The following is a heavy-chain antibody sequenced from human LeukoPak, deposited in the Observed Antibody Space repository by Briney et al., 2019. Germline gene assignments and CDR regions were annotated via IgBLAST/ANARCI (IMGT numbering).Heavy chain of an antibody. CDR1: GGTFSSYA. D-gene: IGHD2-2*01. J-gene: IGHJ3*02. CDR3: ARAAVPAAKNDAFDI. Sequence: SVKVSCKASGGTFSSYAISWVRQAPGQGLEWMGRIIPIFGIANYAQKFQGRVTITADKSTSTAYMELSSLRSEDTAVYCCARAAVPAAKNDAFDIWGQGTMVTVSS. V-gene: IGHV1-69*04. CDR2: IIPIFGIA.